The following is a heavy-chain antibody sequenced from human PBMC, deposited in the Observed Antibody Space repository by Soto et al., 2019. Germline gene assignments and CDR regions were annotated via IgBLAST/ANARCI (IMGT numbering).Heavy chain of an antibody. CDR3: ARGRRGYYDSSGYYFDY. J-gene: IGHJ4*02. D-gene: IGHD3-22*01. V-gene: IGHV4-34*01. Sequence: SETLSLTCAVYGGSFSGYYWSWIRQPPGKGLEWIGEINHSGSTNYNPSLKSRVTISVDTSKNQFSLKLSSVTAADTAVYYCARGRRGYYDSSGYYFDYWGQGTLVTVSS. CDR2: INHSGST. CDR1: GGSFSGYY.